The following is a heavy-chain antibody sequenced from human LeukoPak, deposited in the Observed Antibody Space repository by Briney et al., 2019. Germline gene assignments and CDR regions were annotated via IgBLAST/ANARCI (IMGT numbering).Heavy chain of an antibody. CDR2: ISSSSSYI. D-gene: IGHD1-26*01. V-gene: IGHV3-21*01. J-gene: IGHJ4*02. CDR3: AKESRLVGGCDY. Sequence: GGSLRLSCVASGFSFSSYGMNWVRQAPGKGLEWVSSISSSSSYIYYADSVKGRFTVSRDNSKNTLYLQMNSLRAEDTAVYYCAKESRLVGGCDYWGQGTLVTVSS. CDR1: GFSFSSYG.